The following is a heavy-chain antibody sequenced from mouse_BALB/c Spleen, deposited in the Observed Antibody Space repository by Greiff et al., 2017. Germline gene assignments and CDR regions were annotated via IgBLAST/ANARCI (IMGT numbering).Heavy chain of an antibody. Sequence: VNVVESGPGLVAPSQSLSITCTVSGFSLTSYGVHWVRQPPGKGLEWLGVIWAGGSTNYNSALMSRLSISKDNSKSQVFLKMNSLQTDDTAMYYCARVPQLGNAYWGQGTLVTVSA. CDR3: ARVPQLGNAY. J-gene: IGHJ3*01. CDR1: GFSLTSYG. CDR2: IWAGGST. D-gene: IGHD4-1*02. V-gene: IGHV2-9*02.